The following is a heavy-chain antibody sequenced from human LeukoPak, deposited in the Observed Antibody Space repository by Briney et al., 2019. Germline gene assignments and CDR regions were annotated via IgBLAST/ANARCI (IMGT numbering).Heavy chain of an antibody. Sequence: SETLSLTCAVYGGSLSGYYWSWIRQPPGRGLEWIGEINHSGSTNYNPSLKSRVTISVDTSKNQFSLKLSSVTAADTAVYYCARGPPHYYWGQGTLVTVSS. CDR2: INHSGST. CDR1: GGSLSGYY. J-gene: IGHJ4*02. D-gene: IGHD3-3*02. V-gene: IGHV4-34*01. CDR3: ARGPPHYY.